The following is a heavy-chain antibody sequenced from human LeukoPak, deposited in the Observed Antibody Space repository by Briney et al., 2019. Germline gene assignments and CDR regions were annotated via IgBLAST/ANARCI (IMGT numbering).Heavy chain of an antibody. CDR1: GFTFSIYA. CDR2: ISGSGGST. V-gene: IGHV3-23*01. Sequence: PGGSLRLSCAASGFTFSIYAMSWVRQAPGKGLEWVSAISGSGGSTYYADSVKGRFTISRDNSKNTLYLQMNSLRAEDTAVYYCAKDSYYYGYNWFDPWGQGTLVTVSS. D-gene: IGHD3-10*01. J-gene: IGHJ5*02. CDR3: AKDSYYYGYNWFDP.